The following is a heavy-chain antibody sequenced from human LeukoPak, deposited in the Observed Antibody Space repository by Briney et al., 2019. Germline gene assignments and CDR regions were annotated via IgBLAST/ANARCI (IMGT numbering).Heavy chain of an antibody. J-gene: IGHJ6*02. CDR2: ISSSSSYI. Sequence: PGGSLRLSCAASGFTFGSYSMNWVRQAPGKGLEWVSSISSSSSYIYYADSVKGRFTISRDNAKNSLYLQMNSLRAGDTAVYYCARDNDFWSGYYTDGMDVWGQGTTVTVSS. D-gene: IGHD3-3*01. V-gene: IGHV3-21*01. CDR1: GFTFGSYS. CDR3: ARDNDFWSGYYTDGMDV.